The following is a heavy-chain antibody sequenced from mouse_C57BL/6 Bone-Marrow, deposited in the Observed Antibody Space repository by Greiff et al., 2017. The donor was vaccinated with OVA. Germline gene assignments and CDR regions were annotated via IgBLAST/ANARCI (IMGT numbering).Heavy chain of an antibody. CDR1: GYTFTSYW. Sequence: QVQLKQPGAELVKPGASVKMSCKASGYTFTSYWITWVKQRPGQGLEWIGDIYPGSGSTNYNEKFKSKATLTVDTSSSTAYMQLSSLTSEDSAVYYCARRELLRYLFAYWGQGTLVTVSA. D-gene: IGHD1-1*01. CDR2: IYPGSGST. CDR3: ARRELLRYLFAY. V-gene: IGHV1-55*01. J-gene: IGHJ3*01.